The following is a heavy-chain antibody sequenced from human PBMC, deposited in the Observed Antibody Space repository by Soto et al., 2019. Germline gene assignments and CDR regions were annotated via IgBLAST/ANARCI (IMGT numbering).Heavy chain of an antibody. CDR2: TYYRSKWYN. V-gene: IGHV6-1*01. Sequence: PSQTLSLTCAISGDSVSSNSAAWNWIRQSPSRGLEWLGRTYYRSKWYNDYAVSVKSRITINPDTSKNQFSLQLNSVTPEDTAVYYCAREIRGSGSYLTYNWFDPWGQGTLVTVSS. D-gene: IGHD3-10*01. J-gene: IGHJ5*02. CDR1: GDSVSSNSAA. CDR3: AREIRGSGSYLTYNWFDP.